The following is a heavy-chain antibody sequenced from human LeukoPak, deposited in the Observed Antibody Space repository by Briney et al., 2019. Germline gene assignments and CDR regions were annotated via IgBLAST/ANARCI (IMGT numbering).Heavy chain of an antibody. CDR3: ARYAREIRGYCSSTSCYGRFDY. CDR2: IYYSGST. CDR1: GGSINSGGYY. V-gene: IGHV4-31*03. J-gene: IGHJ4*02. D-gene: IGHD2-2*01. Sequence: SQTLSLTCTVSGGSINSGGYYWIWIRQHPGKGLEWIGYIYYSGSTYYNPSLKSRVTISVDTSKNQFSLKLSSVTAADTAVYYCARYAREIRGYCSSTSCYGRFDYWGQGTLVTVSS.